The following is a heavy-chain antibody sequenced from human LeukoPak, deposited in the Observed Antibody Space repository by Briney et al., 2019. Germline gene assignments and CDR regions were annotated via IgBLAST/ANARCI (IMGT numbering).Heavy chain of an antibody. CDR3: GRTEYYFDY. CDR1: GGSISSSNW. Sequence: KTSETLSLTCAISGGSISSSNWWSWVRQPPGKGLEWIGEIYHSGSTNYSPSLKSRVTISVDKSKNQFPLKLSSVTAADTAVYYCGRTEYYFDYWGQGTLVTVSS. CDR2: IYHSGST. J-gene: IGHJ4*02. D-gene: IGHD3-10*01. V-gene: IGHV4-4*02.